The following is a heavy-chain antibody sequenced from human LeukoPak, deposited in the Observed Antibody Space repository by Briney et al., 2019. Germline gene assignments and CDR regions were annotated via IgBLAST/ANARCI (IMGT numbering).Heavy chain of an antibody. D-gene: IGHD3-10*01. J-gene: IGHJ4*02. CDR2: IIPIFGTA. V-gene: IGHV1-69*05. CDR1: GGTFSSCA. CDR3: ARSKNYYYGSGSESLDY. Sequence: SVKVSCKASGGTFSSCAISWVRQAPGQGLEWMGRIIPIFGTANYAQKFQGRVTITTDESTSTAYMELSSLRSEDTAVYYCARSKNYYYGSGSESLDYWGQGTLVTVSS.